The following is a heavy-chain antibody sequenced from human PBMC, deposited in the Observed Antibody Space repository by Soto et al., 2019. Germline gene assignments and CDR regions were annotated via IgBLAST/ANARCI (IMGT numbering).Heavy chain of an antibody. Sequence: QVQLVQSGAEVKKPGSSVKVSCKASGGTFNNFAINWVRQAPGQGLEWMGRIIPILDIANNTQRFQGRLTITADRSTSTVYMELRGLTSDDTAVYYCLGGYISRFYWGQGSLVTVSS. D-gene: IGHD5-12*01. CDR2: IIPILDIA. J-gene: IGHJ4*02. CDR1: GGTFNNFA. V-gene: IGHV1-69*02. CDR3: LGGYISRFY.